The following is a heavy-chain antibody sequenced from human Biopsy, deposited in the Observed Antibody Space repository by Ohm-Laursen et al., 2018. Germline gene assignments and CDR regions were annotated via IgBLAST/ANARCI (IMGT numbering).Heavy chain of an antibody. CDR2: RIPYFNTI. V-gene: IGHV1-69*13. CDR3: VGGQRGPPIGVTVPGDAFDL. CDR1: GVTFDTYA. J-gene: IGHJ3*01. Sequence: AASVKVSCKPSGVTFDTYAFSWVRQAPGQGLEWMGGRIPYFNTIYYARNFQDRAVITADRSARTTDMQLSGLRPDDTAVYYCVGGQRGPPIGVTVPGDAFDLWGPGTMVTVSP. D-gene: IGHD2/OR15-2a*01.